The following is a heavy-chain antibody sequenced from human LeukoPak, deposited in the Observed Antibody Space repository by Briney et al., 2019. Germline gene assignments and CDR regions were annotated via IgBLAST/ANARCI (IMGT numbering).Heavy chain of an antibody. J-gene: IGHJ6*03. D-gene: IGHD4-23*01. CDR2: IYTSGST. Sequence: SETLSLTCTVSGGSISSYYWSWIRQPAGKGLEWIGRIYTSGSTNYNPSLKRRVTMSVDTSKTQFSLKLSSVTAADTAVYYCARDDYGGSPYYYYYYMDVWGKGTTVTVS. CDR1: GGSISSYY. V-gene: IGHV4-4*07. CDR3: ARDDYGGSPYYYYYYMDV.